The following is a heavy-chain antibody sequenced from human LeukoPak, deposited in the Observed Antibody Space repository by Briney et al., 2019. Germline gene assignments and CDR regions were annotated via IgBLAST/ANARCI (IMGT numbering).Heavy chain of an antibody. Sequence: GGSLRLSCAASGFTFSNYAMHWVHQAPGKGLEWVAVMSYDGRHKYCADSVKGRFTISRDNSKNTLYLQMNSLRAEDTAVYYCARDASKCTSTSCYAGGYYYYGLDVWGQGTTVTVSS. J-gene: IGHJ6*02. CDR3: ARDASKCTSTSCYAGGYYYYGLDV. CDR2: MSYDGRHK. D-gene: IGHD2-2*01. V-gene: IGHV3-30*04. CDR1: GFTFSNYA.